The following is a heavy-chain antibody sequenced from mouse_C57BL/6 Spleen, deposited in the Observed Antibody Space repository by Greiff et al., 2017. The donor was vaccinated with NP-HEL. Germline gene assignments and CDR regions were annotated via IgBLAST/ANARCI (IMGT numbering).Heavy chain of an antibody. D-gene: IGHD2-12*01. Sequence: EVKLMDSGAELVRPGASVKLSCTASGFHIKDYYMHWVKQRPEQGLEWIGRIDPEDGDTESAPKFQGKATMTADTSSHTAYLQLSSLTSEDTAVYYCTEGYSVWGTGTTVTVSS. CDR1: GFHIKDYY. CDR3: TEGYSV. J-gene: IGHJ1*03. V-gene: IGHV14-1*01. CDR2: IDPEDGDT.